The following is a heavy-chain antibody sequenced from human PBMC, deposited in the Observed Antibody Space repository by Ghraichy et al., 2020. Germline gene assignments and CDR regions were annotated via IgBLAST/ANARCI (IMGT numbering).Heavy chain of an antibody. CDR3: ARHARYYYDSSGQYYFDY. CDR1: GGSISTYY. Sequence: GSLRLSCTVSGGSISTYYWSWIRQPPGKGLEWIGDIYYTGSNKHNPSLKSRVTISVDTSKNQFFLKLSSVTAADTAVYYCARHARYYYDSSGQYYFDYWCQETLITVSS. CDR2: IYYTGSN. D-gene: IGHD3-22*01. V-gene: IGHV4-59*08. J-gene: IGHJ4*02.